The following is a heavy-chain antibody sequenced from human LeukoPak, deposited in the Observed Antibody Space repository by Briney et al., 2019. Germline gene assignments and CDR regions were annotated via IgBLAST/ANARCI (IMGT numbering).Heavy chain of an antibody. Sequence: GSLRLSCAASGFTFSSYAMSWVRQAPGKGLEWVSTISGSGAYTYYADSVKGRFTISRDNSKNTLYLQMNSLRAEDTAVYYCAKYFASGSYYKLPHWGQGTLVTVSS. CDR2: ISGSGAYT. J-gene: IGHJ1*01. D-gene: IGHD3-10*01. V-gene: IGHV3-23*01. CDR1: GFTFSSYA. CDR3: AKYFASGSYYKLPH.